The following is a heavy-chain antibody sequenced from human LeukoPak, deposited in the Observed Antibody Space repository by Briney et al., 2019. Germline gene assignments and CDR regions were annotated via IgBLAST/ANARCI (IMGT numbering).Heavy chain of an antibody. CDR3: ARGLVVAATSPNWFDP. CDR1: GYTFTGYY. V-gene: IGHV1-2*02. D-gene: IGHD2-15*01. CDR2: INPNSGGT. J-gene: IGHJ5*02. Sequence: ASVKVSCKASGYTFTGYYMHWVRQAPGQGLEWMGWINPNSGGTNYAQKFQGRVTMTRDTSISTAYMELSRLRSDDTAVYYCARGLVVAATSPNWFDPWGQGTLVTVSS.